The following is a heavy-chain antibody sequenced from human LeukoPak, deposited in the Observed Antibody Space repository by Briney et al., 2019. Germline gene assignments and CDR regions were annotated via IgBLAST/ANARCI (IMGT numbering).Heavy chain of an antibody. CDR2: INPHSGAT. CDR3: GRGLITMIVVVDV. J-gene: IGHJ4*02. Sequence: ASVKVSXKASGYTFLGYYMHWARQAPGQGLEWMGRINPHSGATNYAQKFQGRVTMTRDTSISTAYMELSRLRSDDTAVYYCGRGLITMIVVVDVWGQGTLVTVSS. D-gene: IGHD3-22*01. CDR1: GYTFLGYY. V-gene: IGHV1-2*06.